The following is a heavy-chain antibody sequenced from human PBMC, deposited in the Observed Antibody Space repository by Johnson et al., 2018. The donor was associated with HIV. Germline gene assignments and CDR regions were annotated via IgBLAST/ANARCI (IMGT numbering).Heavy chain of an antibody. J-gene: IGHJ3*02. CDR2: ISGSGGST. V-gene: IGHV3-23*04. D-gene: IGHD4-17*01. CDR3: ARGRALRALDAFDI. Sequence: EVQLVESGGGLIQPGGSLRLSCAASGFTVSSNYMSWVRQAPGKVLEWVSAISGSGGSTYYADPVKGRFTISRDKSKNTLYLQMNSLRAEDTAVYYCARGRALRALDAFDIWGQGKMVTVSS. CDR1: GFTVSSNY.